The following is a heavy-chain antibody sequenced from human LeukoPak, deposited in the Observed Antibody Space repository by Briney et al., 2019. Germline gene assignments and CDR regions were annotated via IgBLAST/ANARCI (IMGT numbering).Heavy chain of an antibody. J-gene: IGHJ4*02. CDR2: ISGSGGST. CDR1: GFTFSSYA. D-gene: IGHD3-10*01. CDR3: AREEVRGVSGY. Sequence: GGSLRLSCAASGFTFSSYAMSWVRQAPGKGLDWVSAISGSGGSTHYADSVKGQFTISRDNSKNTLYLQMNSLRAEDTAVYYCAREEVRGVSGYWGQGTLVTVSS. V-gene: IGHV3-23*01.